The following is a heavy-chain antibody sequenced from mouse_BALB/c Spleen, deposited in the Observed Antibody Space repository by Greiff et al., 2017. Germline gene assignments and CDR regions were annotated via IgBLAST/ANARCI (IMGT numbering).Heavy chain of an antibody. CDR1: GYTFTSYW. V-gene: IGHV1S22*01. D-gene: IGHD2-10*01. J-gene: IGHJ3*01. CDR2: IYPGSGST. Sequence: LQQPGSELVRPGASVKLSCKASGYTFTSYWMHWVKQRHGQGLEWIGNIYPGSGSTNYDEKFKSKGTLTVDTSSSTAYMHLSSLTSEDSAVYYCTRGGTYYGNSWFAYWGQGTLVTVSA. CDR3: TRGGTYYGNSWFAY.